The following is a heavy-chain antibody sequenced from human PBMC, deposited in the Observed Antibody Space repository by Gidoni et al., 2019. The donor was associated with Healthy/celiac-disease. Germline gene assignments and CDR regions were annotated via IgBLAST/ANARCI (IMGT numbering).Heavy chain of an antibody. CDR3: ARDRSQYYDFWSGYYTRAS. D-gene: IGHD3-3*01. CDR2: ISYDGSNK. CDR1: GFTFSSYA. Sequence: QVQLVESGGGVVQPGRSLRLSCAASGFTFSSYAMHWVRQAPGKGLEWVAVISYDGSNKYYADSVKGRFTISRDNSKNTLYLQMNSLRAEDTAVYYCARDRSQYYDFWSGYYTRASWGQGTLVTVSS. V-gene: IGHV3-30-3*01. J-gene: IGHJ5*02.